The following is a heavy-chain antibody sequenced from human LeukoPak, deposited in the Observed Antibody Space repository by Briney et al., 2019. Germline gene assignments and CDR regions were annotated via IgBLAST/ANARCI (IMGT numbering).Heavy chain of an antibody. CDR1: GGSISSSSYY. CDR3: ARQGSSGWYFWFDP. J-gene: IGHJ5*02. D-gene: IGHD6-19*01. V-gene: IGHV4-39*01. CDR2: IYYSGST. Sequence: PSETLSLTCTVSGGSISSSSYYWGWIRQPPGKGLEWIGSIYYSGSTYYNPSLKSRVTISVDTSKNQFSLKLSSVTAADTAVYYCARQGSSGWYFWFDPWGQGTLVTVSS.